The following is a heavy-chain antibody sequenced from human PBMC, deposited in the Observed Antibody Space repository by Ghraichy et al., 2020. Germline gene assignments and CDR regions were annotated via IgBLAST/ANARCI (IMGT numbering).Heavy chain of an antibody. Sequence: SETLSLTCSVSGGSISSSSYYWDWIRQPPGKGLEWLGTMYYNGNTYFHPSLKSRLTISVDTSKNQFSLKLNSVTAADTARYFCARRLRYCSGPSCNFDFWGRGTLVTVSS. J-gene: IGHJ4*02. V-gene: IGHV4-39*01. CDR1: GGSISSSSYY. D-gene: IGHD2-2*01. CDR3: ARRLRYCSGPSCNFDF. CDR2: MYYNGNT.